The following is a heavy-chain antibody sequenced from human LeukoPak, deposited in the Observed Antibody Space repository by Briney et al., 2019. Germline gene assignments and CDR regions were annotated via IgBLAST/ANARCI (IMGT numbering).Heavy chain of an antibody. Sequence: SETLSLTCTVSGGSISSYYWSWIRQPPGKGLEWIGYIYYSGSTNYNPSLKSRVTISVDTFKNQFSLKLSSVTAADTAVYYCASYNYGSGSYDYWGQGTLVTVSS. J-gene: IGHJ4*02. CDR1: GGSISSYY. V-gene: IGHV4-59*01. CDR2: IYYSGST. CDR3: ASYNYGSGSYDY. D-gene: IGHD3-10*01.